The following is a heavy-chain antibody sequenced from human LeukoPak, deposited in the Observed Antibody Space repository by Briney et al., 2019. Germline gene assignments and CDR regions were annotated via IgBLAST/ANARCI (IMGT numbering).Heavy chain of an antibody. CDR2: IYSGGST. CDR1: GFSLSSNY. J-gene: IGHJ4*02. V-gene: IGHV3-53*01. D-gene: IGHD1-7*01. CDR3: ASDLGGTTL. Sequence: GGSLRLSCAASGFSLSSNYMSWVRQAPGKGLEWVSVIYSGGSTYYADSVKGRFTISRDSSKNTLFFQMSSLRAEDTAVYYCASDLGGTTLWGQGTLVTVSS.